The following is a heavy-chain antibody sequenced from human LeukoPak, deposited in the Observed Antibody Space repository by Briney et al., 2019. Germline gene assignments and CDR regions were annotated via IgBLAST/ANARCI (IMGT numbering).Heavy chain of an antibody. CDR1: GFTFSSYG. D-gene: IGHD6-19*01. CDR3: AREGYSSGWYYFDY. Sequence: GGSLRLSCAASGFTFSSYGMHWVRQAPGKGLEWVAVIWYDGSNKYYADSVEGRFTISRDNSKNTLYLQMNSLRAEDTAVYYCAREGYSSGWYYFDYWGQGTLVTVSS. J-gene: IGHJ4*02. CDR2: IWYDGSNK. V-gene: IGHV3-33*01.